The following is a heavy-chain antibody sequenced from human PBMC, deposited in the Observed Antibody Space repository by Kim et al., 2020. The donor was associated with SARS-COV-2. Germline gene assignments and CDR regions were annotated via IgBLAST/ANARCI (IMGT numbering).Heavy chain of an antibody. V-gene: IGHV4-4*02. CDR1: GGSISSSNW. CDR3: ARDRSYYDSSGYYYAYFDY. D-gene: IGHD3-22*01. J-gene: IGHJ4*02. CDR2: IYHSGST. Sequence: SETLSLTCAVSGGSISSSNWWCWVRPPPGKGLEWLGEIYHSGSTNYNPSLKSRVTISVDKSKNQFSLKLSSVTAADTAVYYCARDRSYYDSSGYYYAYFDYWGQGTPVTVSS.